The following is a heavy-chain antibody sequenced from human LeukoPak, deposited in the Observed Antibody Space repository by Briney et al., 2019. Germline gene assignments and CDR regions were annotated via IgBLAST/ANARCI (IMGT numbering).Heavy chain of an antibody. CDR1: GFTFSSYW. Sequence: GGSLRLSCAASGFTFSSYWMSWVRQAPGEGLEWVSAISNNGGYTYYADSVQGRFTISRDNSKSTLCLQMNSLRAEDTAVYYCAKQLGYCSDGSCYFPYWGQGTLVTVSS. D-gene: IGHD2-15*01. V-gene: IGHV3-23*01. CDR3: AKQLGYCSDGSCYFPY. J-gene: IGHJ4*02. CDR2: ISNNGGYT.